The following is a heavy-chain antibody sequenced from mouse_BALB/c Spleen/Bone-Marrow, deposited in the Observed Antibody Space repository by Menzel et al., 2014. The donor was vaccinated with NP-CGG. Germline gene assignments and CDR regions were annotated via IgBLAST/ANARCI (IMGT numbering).Heavy chain of an antibody. Sequence: VQLKQSGPELVKPGASVKMSCKASGYTFTSYVLHWVKQKPGQGLEWIGYINPYNDGSKYNEKFKGKATLTSDKSSSTAYMELSSLTSEDSAVYYCARTTVVDIYWYFDVWGAGTTVTVSS. CDR1: GYTFTSYV. D-gene: IGHD1-1*01. J-gene: IGHJ1*01. CDR2: INPYNDGS. V-gene: IGHV1-14*01. CDR3: ARTTVVDIYWYFDV.